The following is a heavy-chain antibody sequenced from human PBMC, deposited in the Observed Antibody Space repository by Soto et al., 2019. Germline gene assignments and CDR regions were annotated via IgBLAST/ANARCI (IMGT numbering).Heavy chain of an antibody. J-gene: IGHJ6*02. CDR2: ISSSSSYI. CDR1: GFTFSSYS. V-gene: IGHV3-21*01. Sequence: PGGSLRLSCAASGFTFSSYSMNWVRQAPGKGLEWVSSISSSSSYIYYADSVKGRFTISRDNAKNSLYLQMNSLRAEDTAVYYCARDDRSSIPISKCGMDVWGQGTTVTV. D-gene: IGHD3-3*01. CDR3: ARDDRSSIPISKCGMDV.